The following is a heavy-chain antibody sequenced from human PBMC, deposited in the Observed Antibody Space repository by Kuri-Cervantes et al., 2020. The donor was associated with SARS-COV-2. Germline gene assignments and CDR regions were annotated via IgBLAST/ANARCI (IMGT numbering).Heavy chain of an antibody. J-gene: IGHJ4*02. CDR2: IYHSGST. CDR3: ARSPLDPLFSGFDY. D-gene: IGHD3-10*01. Sequence: SETLSLTCAVSGYSISSGYYWGWIRQPPGKGLEWIGSIYHSGSTYYNPSLKSRVTISVDTSKNQFSLKLSSVTAADTAMYYCARSPLDPLFSGFDYCGQGTLVTVSS. CDR1: GYSISSGYY. V-gene: IGHV4-38-2*01.